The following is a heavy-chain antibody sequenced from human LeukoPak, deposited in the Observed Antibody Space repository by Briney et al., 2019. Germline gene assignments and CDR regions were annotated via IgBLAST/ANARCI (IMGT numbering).Heavy chain of an antibody. CDR3: VSTLRFLPYRRFDY. D-gene: IGHD3-3*01. Sequence: SETLSLTCAVYGGSFSGYYWSWIRQSPGKGLEWIGEINHSGSTNYNPSLKSRVTISVDTSKNQFSLKLSSVTAADTAVYYCVSTLRFLPYRRFDYWGQGTLVTVSS. CDR1: GGSFSGYY. V-gene: IGHV4-34*01. J-gene: IGHJ4*02. CDR2: INHSGST.